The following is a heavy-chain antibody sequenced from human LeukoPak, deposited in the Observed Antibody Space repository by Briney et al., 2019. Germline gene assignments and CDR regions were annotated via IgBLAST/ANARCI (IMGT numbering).Heavy chain of an antibody. Sequence: SETLSLTCAVYGGSFSGYYWSWIRQPPGKGLEWIGEINHSGSTNYNPSLKSRVTISVDTSKNQFSLKLSSVTAADTAVYYCARDREEYYYDSSGYYYEGPYGMDVWGQGTTVTVSS. D-gene: IGHD3-22*01. CDR1: GGSFSGYY. J-gene: IGHJ6*02. CDR3: ARDREEYYYDSSGYYYEGPYGMDV. CDR2: INHSGST. V-gene: IGHV4-34*01.